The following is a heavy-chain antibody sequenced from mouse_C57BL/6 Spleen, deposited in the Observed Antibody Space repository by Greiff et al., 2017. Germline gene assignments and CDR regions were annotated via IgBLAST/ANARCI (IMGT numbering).Heavy chain of an antibody. CDR2: INPSSGYT. D-gene: IGHD2-5*01. Sequence: VKLQESGAELARPGASVKMSCKASGYTFTSYTMHWVKQRPGQGLEWIGYINPSSGYTKYNQKFKDKATLTADKSSSTAYMQLSSLTSEDSAVYYCAREEYSNYDYFDYWGQGTTLTVSS. V-gene: IGHV1-4*01. CDR1: GYTFTSYT. CDR3: AREEYSNYDYFDY. J-gene: IGHJ2*01.